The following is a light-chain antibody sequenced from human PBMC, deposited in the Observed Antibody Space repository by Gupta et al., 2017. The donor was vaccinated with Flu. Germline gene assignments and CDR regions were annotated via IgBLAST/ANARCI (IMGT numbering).Light chain of an antibody. J-gene: IGKJ1*01. CDR3: QEDGSSPHT. Sequence: EIVLTQSPVTLSLSPGERATLSCRASQSLTSSYLAWYQQKPGQAPRLLISGASSRASGIPDRFSGSGSGTDFTLTISRLEPEDFAVYYCQEDGSSPHTFGQGTKVETK. CDR2: GAS. V-gene: IGKV3-20*01. CDR1: QSLTSSY.